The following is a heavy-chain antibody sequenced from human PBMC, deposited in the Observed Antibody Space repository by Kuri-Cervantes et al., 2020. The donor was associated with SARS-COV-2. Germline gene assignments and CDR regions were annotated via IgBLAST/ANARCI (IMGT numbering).Heavy chain of an antibody. CDR3: ARHHRGYCGGDCYSGAFDI. CDR1: GFTFSDYY. J-gene: IGHJ3*02. Sequence: GSLRLSCAASGFTFSDYYMSWIRQAPGKGLEWIGEINHSGSTNYNPSLKSRVTISVDTSKNQFSLKLSSVTAADTAVYYCARHHRGYCGGDCYSGAFDIWGQGTMVTVSS. D-gene: IGHD2-21*02. CDR2: INHSGST. V-gene: IGHV4-34*01.